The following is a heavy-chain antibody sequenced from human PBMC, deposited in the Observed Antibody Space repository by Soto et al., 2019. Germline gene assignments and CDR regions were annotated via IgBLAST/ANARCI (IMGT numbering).Heavy chain of an antibody. J-gene: IGHJ4*02. CDR1: GGSFSGYY. CDR3: ASGVGRYCSGGSCSTDY. Sequence: QVQLQQWGAGLLKPSETLSLTCAVYGGSFSGYYWSWIRQPPGKGLEWIGEINHSGSTNYNPSLKSRVTISVDTSKNQFSLKLSSVTAAATAVYYCASGVGRYCSGGSCSTDYWGQGTLVTVSS. D-gene: IGHD2-15*01. CDR2: INHSGST. V-gene: IGHV4-34*01.